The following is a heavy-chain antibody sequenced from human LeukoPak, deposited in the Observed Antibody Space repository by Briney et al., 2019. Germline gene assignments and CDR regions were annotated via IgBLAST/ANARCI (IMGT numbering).Heavy chain of an antibody. Sequence: ASVKVSCKASGYTFTGYFIHWVRQAPGQGLQWVGWINPNSGGTNYAYEFQGRVTVTRDTSISTTYMGLSSLKSDDTAVYYCARYDGKQNRFDPWGQGTLVTVSS. CDR1: GYTFTGYF. V-gene: IGHV1-2*02. D-gene: IGHD3-3*01. CDR3: ARYDGKQNRFDP. CDR2: INPNSGGT. J-gene: IGHJ5*02.